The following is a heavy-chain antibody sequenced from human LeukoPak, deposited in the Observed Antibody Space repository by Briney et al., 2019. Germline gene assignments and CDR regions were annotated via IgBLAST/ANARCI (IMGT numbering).Heavy chain of an antibody. J-gene: IGHJ4*02. D-gene: IGHD3-3*01. CDR2: IWYDGSNK. V-gene: IGHV3-33*01. Sequence: PGGSLRLSCAASGFTFSSYGMHWVRQAPGKGLEWVAVIWYDGSNKYYADSAKGRFTISRDNSKNTLYLQMNSLRAEDTTVYYCARERGPYDFWSGYYLWGQGTLVTVPS. CDR3: ARERGPYDFWSGYYL. CDR1: GFTFSSYG.